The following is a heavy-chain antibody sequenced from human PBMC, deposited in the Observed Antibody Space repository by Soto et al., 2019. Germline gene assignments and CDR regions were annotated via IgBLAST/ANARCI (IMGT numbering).Heavy chain of an antibody. Sequence: GGSLRLSCAPSGFTFSSYAMSWVRQAPGKGLEWVSAISGSGGSTYYADSVKGRFTISRDNSKNTLYLQMNSLRAEDTAVYYCAKGGLNYDFWSGYYNWFDPWGQGTLVTVSS. J-gene: IGHJ5*02. CDR3: AKGGLNYDFWSGYYNWFDP. V-gene: IGHV3-23*01. CDR2: ISGSGGST. CDR1: GFTFSSYA. D-gene: IGHD3-3*01.